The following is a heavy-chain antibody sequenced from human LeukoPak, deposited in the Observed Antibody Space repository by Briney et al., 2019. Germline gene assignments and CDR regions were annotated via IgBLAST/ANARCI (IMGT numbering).Heavy chain of an antibody. Sequence: SETLSLTCTVSGGSISSSSYYWGWIRQPPGKGLEWIGYIYYSGSTNYNPSLKSRVTISVDTSKNQFSLKLSSVTAADTAVYYCARVLLWFGTGRDDAFDIWGQGTMVTVSS. J-gene: IGHJ3*02. D-gene: IGHD3-10*01. V-gene: IGHV4-61*05. CDR3: ARVLLWFGTGRDDAFDI. CDR2: IYYSGST. CDR1: GGSISSSSYY.